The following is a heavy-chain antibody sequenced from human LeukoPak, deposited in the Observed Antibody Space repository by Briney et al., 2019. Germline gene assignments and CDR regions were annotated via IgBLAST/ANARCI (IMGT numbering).Heavy chain of an antibody. D-gene: IGHD6-19*01. Sequence: SETLSLTCAVYGGSSSGYYWSWIRQPPGKGLEWIGEINHSGSTNYNPSLKSRVTISVDTSKNQFSLKLSSVTAADTAVYYCARGRAVAGTYAFDIWGQGTMVTVSS. V-gene: IGHV4-34*01. CDR2: INHSGST. CDR3: ARGRAVAGTYAFDI. CDR1: GGSSSGYY. J-gene: IGHJ3*02.